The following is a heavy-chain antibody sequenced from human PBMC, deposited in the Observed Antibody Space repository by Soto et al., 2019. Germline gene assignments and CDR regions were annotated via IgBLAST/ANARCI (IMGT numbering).Heavy chain of an antibody. V-gene: IGHV1-69*06. D-gene: IGHD3-3*01. CDR3: ARASDYDFWSGLPADLYYYYYYGMDV. J-gene: IGHJ6*02. Sequence: QVQLVQSGAEVKKPGSSVKVSCKASGGTFSSYAISWVRQAPGQGLEWMGGIIPIFGTANYAQKFQGRVTITADKSTSTAYMELSSLRSKDTAVYYCARASDYDFWSGLPADLYYYYYYGMDVWGQGTTVTVSS. CDR2: IIPIFGTA. CDR1: GGTFSSYA.